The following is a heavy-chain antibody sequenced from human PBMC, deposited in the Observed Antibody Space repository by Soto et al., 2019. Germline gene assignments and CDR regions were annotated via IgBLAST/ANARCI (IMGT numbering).Heavy chain of an antibody. V-gene: IGHV1-24*01. CDR3: ATDRRAYEAFDI. CDR1: GYTLTELS. D-gene: IGHD5-12*01. CDR2: FDPEDGET. J-gene: IGHJ3*02. Sequence: ASVKVSCKVSGYTLTELSMHWVRQAPGKGLEWMGGFDPEDGETIYAQKFQGRVTMTEDTSTDTAYMELSSLRPEDTAVYYCATDRRAYEAFDIWGQGTMVTVSS.